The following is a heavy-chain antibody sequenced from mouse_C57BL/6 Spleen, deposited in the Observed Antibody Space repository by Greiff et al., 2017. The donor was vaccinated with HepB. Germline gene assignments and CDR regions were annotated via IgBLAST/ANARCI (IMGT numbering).Heavy chain of an antibody. CDR2: IDPEDGET. V-gene: IGHV14-2*01. J-gene: IGHJ2*01. Sequence: EVQLQESGAELVKPGASVKLSCTASGFNIKDYYMHWVKQRTEQGLEWIGRIDPEDGETKYAPKFQGKATITADTSSNTADLQLSSLTSEDTAVYYCARSVEGYFDYWGQGTTLTVSS. D-gene: IGHD1-1*02. CDR3: ARSVEGYFDY. CDR1: GFNIKDYY.